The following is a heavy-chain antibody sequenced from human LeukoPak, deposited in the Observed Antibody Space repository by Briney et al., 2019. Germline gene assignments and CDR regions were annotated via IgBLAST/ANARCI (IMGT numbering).Heavy chain of an antibody. V-gene: IGHV4-34*01. CDR1: GGSLSGYY. J-gene: IGHJ4*02. CDR3: ARRGTAYCRGGNCYSDKYFDY. Sequence: SETLSLTWAVYGGSLSGYYWTWIRQTPGKGLEWIGEINYSGNTNYNRSLKSRVTISADTSKNQFSLRLSSVTAADTAVCYCARRGTAYCRGGNCYSDKYFDYWGQGTQVTVSS. CDR2: INYSGNT. D-gene: IGHD2-15*01.